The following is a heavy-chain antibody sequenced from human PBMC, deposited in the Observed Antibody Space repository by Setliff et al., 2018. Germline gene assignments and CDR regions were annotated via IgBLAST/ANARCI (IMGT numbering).Heavy chain of an antibody. CDR2: INPNNGDT. CDR1: GGTFSDYG. CDR3: ARQPMDTIMVTFDY. D-gene: IGHD5-12*01. V-gene: IGHV1-2*02. J-gene: IGHJ4*02. Sequence: RASVKVSCKASGGTFSDYGISWVRQAPGQGLEWMGWINPNNGDTKAAQKFQGRLTMTRDTSISTAYMELSSLRSDDTAVYYCARQPMDTIMVTFDYWGQGTLVTVSS.